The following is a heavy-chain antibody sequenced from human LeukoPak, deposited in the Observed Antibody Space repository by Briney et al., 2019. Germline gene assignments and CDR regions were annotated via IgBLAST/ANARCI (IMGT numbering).Heavy chain of an antibody. CDR3: AREGDSALLWFGAWPELDENYFDY. J-gene: IGHJ4*02. Sequence: PSETLSLTCAVYGGSFSGYYWSWIRQPPGKGLEWIGEINHSGSTNYNPSLKSRVTISVDTSKNQFSLKLSSVTAEDTAVYYCAREGDSALLWFGAWPELDENYFDYWGQGTLVTVSS. CDR2: INHSGST. V-gene: IGHV4-34*01. D-gene: IGHD3-10*01. CDR1: GGSFSGYY.